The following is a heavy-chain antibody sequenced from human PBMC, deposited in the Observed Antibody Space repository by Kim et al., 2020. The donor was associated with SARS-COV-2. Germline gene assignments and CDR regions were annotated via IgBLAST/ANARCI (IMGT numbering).Heavy chain of an antibody. D-gene: IGHD6-19*01. CDR2: IYTSGST. CDR1: GGSISSYY. CDR3: ARGGTGYSSGWYELPPNYYYYYGMDV. J-gene: IGHJ6*02. V-gene: IGHV4-4*07. Sequence: SETLSLTCTVSGGSISSYYWSWIRQPARKGLEWIGRIYTSGSTNYNPSLKSRVTMSVDTSKNQFSLKLSSVTAADTAVYYCARGGTGYSSGWYELPPNYYYYYGMDVWGQGTTVTVSS.